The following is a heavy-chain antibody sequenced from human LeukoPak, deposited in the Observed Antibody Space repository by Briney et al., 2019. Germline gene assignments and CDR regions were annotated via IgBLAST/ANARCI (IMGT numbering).Heavy chain of an antibody. J-gene: IGHJ4*02. Sequence: GASVKVSCKASGYTFTSYYMHWVRQAPGQGLEWMGIITPSGDSTRYAQKFQGRVTMTRDTSTTTVYMELSSLRSEDTAVYYCARAGFGESELAADYWGQGTLVTVSS. CDR3: ARAGFGESELAADY. D-gene: IGHD3-10*01. CDR2: ITPSGDST. V-gene: IGHV1-46*01. CDR1: GYTFTSYY.